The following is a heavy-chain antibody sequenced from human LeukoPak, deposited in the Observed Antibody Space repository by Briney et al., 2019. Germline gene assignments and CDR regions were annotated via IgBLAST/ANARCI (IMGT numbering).Heavy chain of an antibody. Sequence: GASVKVSCKASGYTFTGYYMHWVRQATGQGLEWRGWINPNSGGTNYAQKCQGRVTMTRDTSISTAHMELSRLRSDDTAVYYCARDLSSGIFDYWGQGTLVTVSS. CDR3: ARDLSSGIFDY. D-gene: IGHD3-10*02. CDR2: INPNSGGT. J-gene: IGHJ4*02. V-gene: IGHV1-2*02. CDR1: GYTFTGYY.